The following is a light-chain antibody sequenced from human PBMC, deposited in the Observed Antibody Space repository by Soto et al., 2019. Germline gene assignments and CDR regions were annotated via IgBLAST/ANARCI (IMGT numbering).Light chain of an antibody. J-gene: IGKJ1*01. CDR3: QQRFSWPPWT. CDR1: QSVSSSY. CDR2: DTS. Sequence: EIVLTQSPGTLSLSPGERATLSCRASQSVSSSYLAWYQQKPGQAPRLLIYDTSKRATGIPARFTGTGSGTDFTLTISSLEPEDFAVYYCQQRFSWPPWTFGQGTKVEIK. V-gene: IGKV3D-20*02.